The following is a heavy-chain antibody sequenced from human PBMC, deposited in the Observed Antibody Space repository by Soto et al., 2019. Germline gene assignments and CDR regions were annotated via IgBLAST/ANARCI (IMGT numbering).Heavy chain of an antibody. Sequence: GGSLRLSCAASGFTFSSYAMSWVRQAPGKGLEWVSAISGSGGSTYYADSVKGRFTISRDNSKNTLYLQMNSLRAEDTAVYYCAKSPREYYDFWSGYYDYWGQGTLVTVSS. J-gene: IGHJ4*02. CDR1: GFTFSSYA. CDR2: ISGSGGST. CDR3: AKSPREYYDFWSGYYDY. D-gene: IGHD3-3*01. V-gene: IGHV3-23*01.